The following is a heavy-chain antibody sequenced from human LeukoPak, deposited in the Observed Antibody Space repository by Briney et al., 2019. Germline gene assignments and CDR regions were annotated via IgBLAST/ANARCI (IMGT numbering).Heavy chain of an antibody. Sequence: ASVKVSCKASGYTFTSYAMHWVRQAPGQRLEWMGWINAGNGNTKYSQKFQGRVTITRDTSASSAYMELSSLRSEDTAVYYCARSPWNLKAMPLDYWGQGTLVTVSS. V-gene: IGHV1-3*01. D-gene: IGHD2-2*01. J-gene: IGHJ4*02. CDR1: GYTFTSYA. CDR2: INAGNGNT. CDR3: ARSPWNLKAMPLDY.